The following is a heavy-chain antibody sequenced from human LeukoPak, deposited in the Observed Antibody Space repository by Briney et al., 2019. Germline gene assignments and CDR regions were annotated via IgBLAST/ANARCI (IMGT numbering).Heavy chain of an antibody. Sequence: PSETLSLTCTVSGGSISSYYWSWIRQPPGEGLEWIGYIYYSGSTNYNPSLKSRVTISVDTSKNQFSLKLSSVTAADTAVYYCAGGRGAAAIDYWGQGTLVTVSS. CDR1: GGSISSYY. V-gene: IGHV4-59*01. J-gene: IGHJ4*02. CDR3: AGGRGAAAIDY. D-gene: IGHD6-13*01. CDR2: IYYSGST.